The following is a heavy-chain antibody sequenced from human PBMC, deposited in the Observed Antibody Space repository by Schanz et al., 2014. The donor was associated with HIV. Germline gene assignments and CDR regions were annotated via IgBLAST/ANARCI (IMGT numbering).Heavy chain of an antibody. J-gene: IGHJ5*02. Sequence: EVQLVESGGGLVQPGGSLRLSCVASGVTFSNYWMTWVRHVSGKGLEWVANIKQDGTEMYYVDSVKGRFTISRDNAKNSLYLQMSSLRVEDTAVYYCAKDFMDRSGWEYLLDPWGQGTLVSVSS. D-gene: IGHD3-22*01. V-gene: IGHV3-7*01. CDR3: AKDFMDRSGWEYLLDP. CDR1: GVTFSNYW. CDR2: IKQDGTEM.